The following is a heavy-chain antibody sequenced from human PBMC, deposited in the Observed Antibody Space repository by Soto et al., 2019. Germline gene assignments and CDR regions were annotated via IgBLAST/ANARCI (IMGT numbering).Heavy chain of an antibody. J-gene: IGHJ6*02. CDR3: ARVVAPGSSSRVYYYYYGMDV. CDR1: GGSISSYY. CDR2: IYYSGST. V-gene: IGHV4-59*01. Sequence: PSETLSLTCTVSGGSISSYYWSWIRQPPGKGLEWIGYIYYSGSTNYNPSLKSRVTISVDTSKNQFSLKLSSVTAADTAVYYCARVVAPGSSSRVYYYYYGMDVWGQGTAVTVSS. D-gene: IGHD6-6*01.